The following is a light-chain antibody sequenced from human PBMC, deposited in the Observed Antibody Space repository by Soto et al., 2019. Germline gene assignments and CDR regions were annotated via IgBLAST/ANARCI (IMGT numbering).Light chain of an antibody. J-gene: IGKJ3*01. V-gene: IGKV1-5*01. CDR1: QTISSW. CDR3: QHYGNSLFT. Sequence: DIQMTQSPFTLSASVGDRVTITCRASQTISSWLAWYQQIPGKAPKLLIYDASNLESGVPSRFSGSGSGTEFTLTISRLEPEDFAVYYCQHYGNSLFTFGPGTKVDIK. CDR2: DAS.